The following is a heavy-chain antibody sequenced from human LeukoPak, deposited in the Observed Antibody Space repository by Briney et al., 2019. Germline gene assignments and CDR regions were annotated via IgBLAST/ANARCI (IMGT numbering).Heavy chain of an antibody. D-gene: IGHD3-22*01. V-gene: IGHV1-46*01. J-gene: IGHJ4*02. CDR3: ASESPYDSSGYYPFDY. CDR1: GYTFTSYY. CDR2: INPSGGST. Sequence: ASVKVSCKASGYTFTSYYMHWVRQAPGQGLEWMGIINPSGGSTSYAQKFQGRVTMTRDTSTSTVHMELSSLRSEDTAVYYCASESPYDSSGYYPFDYWGQGTLVTVSS.